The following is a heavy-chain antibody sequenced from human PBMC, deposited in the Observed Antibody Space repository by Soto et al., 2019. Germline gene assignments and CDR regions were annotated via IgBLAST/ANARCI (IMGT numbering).Heavy chain of an antibody. D-gene: IGHD4-4*01. CDR3: ATEDYSSGRAGTFRH. CDR1: GFSRPSFV. Sequence: QVQLVESGGGVVQPGRSLRLSCAASGFSRPSFVMHWVRQAPGKGLEWVTGISNDGTAKHYADSVKGRFTISRDNSKNTLYLQIDSLTFDDTALYYCATEDYSSGRAGTFRHWGQGTLVTVTS. J-gene: IGHJ1*01. V-gene: IGHV3-30-3*01. CDR2: ISNDGTAK.